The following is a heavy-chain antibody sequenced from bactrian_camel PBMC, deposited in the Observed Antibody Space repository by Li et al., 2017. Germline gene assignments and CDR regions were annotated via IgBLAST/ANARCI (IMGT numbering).Heavy chain of an antibody. V-gene: IGHV3S1*01. Sequence: HVQLVESGGGSAQAGGSLTLSCAAGRYTYKRNCMGWFRQRPGKDREGLAVLWIGGATTTYADSVKGRFIISQDNAKNTVYLQMNDLKPEDSGTYYCAAKVVEGSCSTVTAIDLWGRGTQVTVS. D-gene: IGHD6*01. CDR2: LWIGGATT. CDR1: RYTYKRNC. J-gene: IGHJ7*01.